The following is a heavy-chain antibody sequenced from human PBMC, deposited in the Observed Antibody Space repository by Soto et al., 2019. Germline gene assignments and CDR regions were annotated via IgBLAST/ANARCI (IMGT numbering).Heavy chain of an antibody. D-gene: IGHD3-10*01. Sequence: PGGSLRLSCAASGFTVSTNYMSWVRQAPGKGLEWVSVIYSDGTTHFADSLKGRFTLSRDTSKNTVYLQINSLRAEDTAVYFCARDWGGDAGLYWYFDFWGRGTLVPVSS. CDR1: GFTVSTNY. CDR3: ARDWGGDAGLYWYFDF. CDR2: IYSDGTT. J-gene: IGHJ2*01. V-gene: IGHV3-53*01.